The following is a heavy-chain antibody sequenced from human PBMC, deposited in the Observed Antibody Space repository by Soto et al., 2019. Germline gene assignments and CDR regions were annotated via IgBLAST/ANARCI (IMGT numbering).Heavy chain of an antibody. CDR2: IHHSGST. D-gene: IGHD6-19*01. V-gene: IGHV4-4*02. CDR3: ARSFGWYAIDH. CDR1: SGSITSEQR. Sequence: QMQLQESGPGLVKPSETLSLICTVSSGSITSEQRWSWVRQPPGKGLEWIGEIHHSGSTNENPSRRSXVTXSXPKSKNQFSLKLNSVTAADTAVYFCARSFGWYAIDHWGQGTLVIVSS. J-gene: IGHJ4*02.